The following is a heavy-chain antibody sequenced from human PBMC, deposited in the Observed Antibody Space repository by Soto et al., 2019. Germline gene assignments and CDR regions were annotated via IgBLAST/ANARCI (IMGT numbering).Heavy chain of an antibody. CDR3: ARGGVSTRTFDY. V-gene: IGHV5-51*01. D-gene: IGHD3-3*01. CDR2: IYPSDSDT. Sequence: LGESLKISCKGSGYNFAGYWIAWVRQMPGKVLELMGIIYPSDSDTRYSPSFQGQVTISADKSISSAYLQWSSLRASDTAMYYCARGGVSTRTFDYWGQGTPVNVSS. J-gene: IGHJ4*02. CDR1: GYNFAGYW.